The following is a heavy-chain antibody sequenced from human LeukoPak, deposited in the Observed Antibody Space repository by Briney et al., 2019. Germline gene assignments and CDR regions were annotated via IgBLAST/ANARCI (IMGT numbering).Heavy chain of an antibody. Sequence: GASVKVSCKASGSTFTSYYMHWVRQAPGQGLEWMGIINPSGGSTSYAQKFQGRVTMTRDTSTSTVYMELSSLRSEDTAVYYCARDPPLDRGVTTLDYYYGMDVWGQGTTVTVSS. J-gene: IGHJ6*02. CDR1: GSTFTSYY. D-gene: IGHD3-10*01. CDR3: ARDPPLDRGVTTLDYYYGMDV. CDR2: INPSGGST. V-gene: IGHV1-46*01.